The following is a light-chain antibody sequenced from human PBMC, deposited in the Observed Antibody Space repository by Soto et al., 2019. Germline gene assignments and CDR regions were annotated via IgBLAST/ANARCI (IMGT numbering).Light chain of an antibody. Sequence: QLVLTQSPSASASLGASVKLTCTLSSGHSRNAIAWHQQLPQKGPRYLMKVNNDGSHAKGAGIPDRFSGSSSGAERYLIISSLQSDDEADYYCQTWETGAVIFGGGTKXTV. J-gene: IGLJ2*01. CDR1: SGHSRNA. V-gene: IGLV4-69*01. CDR2: VNNDGSH. CDR3: QTWETGAVI.